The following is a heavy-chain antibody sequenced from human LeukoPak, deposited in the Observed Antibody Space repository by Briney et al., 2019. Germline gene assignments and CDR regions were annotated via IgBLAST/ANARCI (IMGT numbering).Heavy chain of an antibody. J-gene: IGHJ4*02. CDR3: ARHEGSYGTTLLDY. Sequence: HGESLKISCEGSGYTFTSYWIAWVRQMPGKGLEWMGIIYPGDSDTRYSPSFQGQVTISADKSISTAYLQWSSLTASDTAMYFCARHEGSYGTTLLDYWGQGTLVTVSS. CDR1: GYTFTSYW. D-gene: IGHD5-18*01. CDR2: IYPGDSDT. V-gene: IGHV5-51*01.